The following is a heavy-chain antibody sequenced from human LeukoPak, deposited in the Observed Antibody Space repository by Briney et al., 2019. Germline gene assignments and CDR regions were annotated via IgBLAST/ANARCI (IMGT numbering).Heavy chain of an antibody. V-gene: IGHV3-11*01. CDR3: ARDYNC. Sequence: PGGSLRLSCAASGFTFTDYYMIWIRRAPGKGLEGVSYISSSGTVIYYGDSGKGRFTISRDNAKKSLHLQMNSLRAEDTAVYYCARDYNCWGQGTLVTVSS. CDR1: GFTFTDYY. J-gene: IGHJ4*02. D-gene: IGHD3-10*01. CDR2: ISSSGTVI.